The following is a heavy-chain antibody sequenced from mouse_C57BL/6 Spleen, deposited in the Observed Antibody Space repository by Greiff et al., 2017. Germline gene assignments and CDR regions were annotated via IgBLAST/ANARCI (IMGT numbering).Heavy chain of an antibody. D-gene: IGHD2-2*01. CDR1: GYTFTSYW. J-gene: IGHJ4*01. Sequence: VQLQQPGAELVRPGTSVKLSCKASGYTFTSYWMHWVKQRPGQGLEWIGVIDPSDSYTNYNPKFKGKATLTVDTSSSTAYMQLSSLTSEDSAVYYCSRWGLPYAMGYWGQGTSVTVSS. CDR2: IDPSDSYT. CDR3: SRWGLPYAMGY. V-gene: IGHV1-59*01.